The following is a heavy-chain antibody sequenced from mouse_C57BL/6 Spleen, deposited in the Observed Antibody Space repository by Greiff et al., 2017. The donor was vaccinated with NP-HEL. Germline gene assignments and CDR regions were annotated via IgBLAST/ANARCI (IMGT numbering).Heavy chain of an antibody. CDR2: IDPSDSYT. V-gene: IGHV1-69*01. D-gene: IGHD1-1*01. Sequence: QVQLQQPGAELVMPGASVKLSCKASGYTFTSYWMHWVKQRPGQGLEWIGEIDPSDSYTNYNQKFKGKSTLTVDKSSSTAYMPLSRLTSEDSAVYYCASRDYYGSSYSDYWGQGTTLTVSS. CDR1: GYTFTSYW. CDR3: ASRDYYGSSYSDY. J-gene: IGHJ2*01.